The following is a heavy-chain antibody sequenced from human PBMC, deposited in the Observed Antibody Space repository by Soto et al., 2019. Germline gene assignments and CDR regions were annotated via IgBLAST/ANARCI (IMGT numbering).Heavy chain of an antibody. D-gene: IGHD4-17*01. Sequence: SETLPLTCTVSGGSISSGSYYWSWIRQPPGKGLEWIGYIYYSGSTYYNPSLKSRVTISVDTSKNQFSLKLSSVTAADTAVYYCARFDYGVYYMDDSLDIWGQGTKVTVSS. CDR3: ARFDYGVYYMDDSLDI. V-gene: IGHV4-30-4*01. CDR1: GGSISSGSYY. J-gene: IGHJ3*02. CDR2: IYYSGST.